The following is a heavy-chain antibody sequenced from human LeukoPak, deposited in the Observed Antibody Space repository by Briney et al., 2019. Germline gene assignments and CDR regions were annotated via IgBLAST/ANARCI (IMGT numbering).Heavy chain of an antibody. V-gene: IGHV3-21*01. Sequence: GGSLRLSCAASGFTFSSYSMTWVRQAPGKGLEWVSSISSSSSYIYYAESVKGRFTISRDNAKNSLYLQMNSLRAEDTAVYYCARDSTDYDFWSGPGNMDVWGQGTTVTVSS. CDR1: GFTFSSYS. CDR2: ISSSSSYI. CDR3: ARDSTDYDFWSGPGNMDV. J-gene: IGHJ6*02. D-gene: IGHD3-3*01.